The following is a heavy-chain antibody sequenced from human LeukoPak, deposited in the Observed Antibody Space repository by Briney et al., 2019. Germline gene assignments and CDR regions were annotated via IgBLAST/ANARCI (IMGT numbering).Heavy chain of an antibody. Sequence: GGSMRLSCAASGFTFSSYAMSWVRKPPGKGLEWVSTISGSVSSTYSGGSTYYADSVKGRFTISRDNSKNTLYLQMNSLRAEDTAIYYCAKDPWDCSSTSCPDYWGHGTLVTVSS. D-gene: IGHD2-2*01. J-gene: IGHJ4*01. CDR1: GFTFSSYA. CDR3: AKDPWDCSSTSCPDY. CDR2: ISGSVSSTYSGGST. V-gene: IGHV3-23*01.